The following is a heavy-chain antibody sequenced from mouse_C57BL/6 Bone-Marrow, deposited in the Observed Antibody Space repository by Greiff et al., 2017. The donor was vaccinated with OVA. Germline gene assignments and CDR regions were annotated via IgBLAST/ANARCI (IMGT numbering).Heavy chain of an antibody. J-gene: IGHJ2*01. D-gene: IGHD1-1*01. CDR1: GYTFTDYN. Sequence: DVQLQESGPELVKPGASVKMSCKASGYTFTDYNMHWVKQSHGKSLEWIGYINPNNGGTSYNQKFKGKATLTVNKSSSTAYMELRSLTSEDSAVYYLARYSSYYGSSDVDYWGQGTTRTVSS. CDR3: ARYSSYYGSSDVDY. V-gene: IGHV1-22*01. CDR2: INPNNGGT.